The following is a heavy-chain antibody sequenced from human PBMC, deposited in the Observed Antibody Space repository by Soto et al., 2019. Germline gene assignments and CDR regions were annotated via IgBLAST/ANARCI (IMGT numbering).Heavy chain of an antibody. V-gene: IGHV3-21*01. J-gene: IGHJ4*02. CDR2: ISSSSSYI. Sequence: PGGSLRLSCAASGFTFSSYSMNWVRQAPGKGLEWVSSISSSSSYIYYADSVKGRFTISRDNAKNSLYLQMNSLRAEDTAVYYCARARIEIPGGPGYSSGWYFDYWGQGTLVTVSS. CDR1: GFTFSSYS. CDR3: ARARIEIPGGPGYSSGWYFDY. D-gene: IGHD6-19*01.